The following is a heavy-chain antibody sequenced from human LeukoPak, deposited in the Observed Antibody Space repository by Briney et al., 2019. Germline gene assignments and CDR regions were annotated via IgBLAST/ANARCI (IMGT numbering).Heavy chain of an antibody. D-gene: IGHD3-10*01. J-gene: IGHJ4*02. CDR2: IRYDGSNK. CDR1: GFTFSSYG. V-gene: IGHV3-30*02. CDR3: AKDLGVLYYGSGSAYDY. Sequence: GGSLRLSCAASGFTFSSYGMHWVRQAPGKGLEWVAFIRYDGSNKYYADSVKGRFTISRDNSKNTLYLQMNSLRAEDTAVYYCAKDLGVLYYGSGSAYDYWGQGTLVTVSS.